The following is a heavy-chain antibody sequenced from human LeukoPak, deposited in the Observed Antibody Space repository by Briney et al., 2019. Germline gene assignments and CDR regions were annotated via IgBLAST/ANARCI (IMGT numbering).Heavy chain of an antibody. CDR3: ARLLSVYDDGYFDY. CDR1: GGSISSGSYY. D-gene: IGHD5/OR15-5a*01. J-gene: IGHJ4*02. V-gene: IGHV4-61*02. CDR2: IYTSGST. Sequence: SETLSLTCTVSGGSISSGSYYWSWIRQPAGKGLEWIGRIYTSGSTNYNPSLKSRVTISVDTSKNQFSLKLSSVTAADTAVYYCARLLSVYDDGYFDYWGQGTLVTVSS.